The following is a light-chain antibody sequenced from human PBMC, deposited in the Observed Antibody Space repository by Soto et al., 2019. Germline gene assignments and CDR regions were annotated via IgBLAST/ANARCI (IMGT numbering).Light chain of an antibody. J-gene: IGKJ1*01. CDR1: QSLTMW. Sequence: DIHMTQSPSTLSASVGDRVTITCRASQSLTMWLAWYQQKPGKAPNLLIYKTSSLESGFPSRFSGSGSGTEFTVTSISLQPYVFATYNCQHWSYYFWTFGQGTKVEVK. CDR2: KTS. V-gene: IGKV1-5*03. CDR3: QHWSYYFWT.